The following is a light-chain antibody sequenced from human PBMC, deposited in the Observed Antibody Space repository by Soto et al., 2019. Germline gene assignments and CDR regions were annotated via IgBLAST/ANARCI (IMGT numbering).Light chain of an antibody. J-gene: IGKJ1*01. CDR2: GAS. CDR1: QSVSSNY. CDR3: QQYSSSFRT. Sequence: EIVLTQSPGTLSLSPGERATLSCRASQSVSSNYLAWYQQKPGQAPRLLIYGASSRATGTPDRFSGSGSGTDFTLTISRLEPEDFAVYYCQQYSSSFRTFGQGTKVEIK. V-gene: IGKV3-20*01.